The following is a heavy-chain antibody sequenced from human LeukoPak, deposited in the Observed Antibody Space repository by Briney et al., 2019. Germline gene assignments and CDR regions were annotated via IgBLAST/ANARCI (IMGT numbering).Heavy chain of an antibody. CDR3: ARDQYYNSGSPALRY. Sequence: ASVKVSCKASGYRFTGYYLHWVRQAPGQGLEWMGRINPDSGGTNYAQKFQGWVTLTRNTSISTAYMELTSLKSDDTAVYYCARDQYYNSGSPALRYWGQGTLVTVSS. V-gene: IGHV1-2*04. D-gene: IGHD3-10*01. J-gene: IGHJ4*02. CDR1: GYRFTGYY. CDR2: INPDSGGT.